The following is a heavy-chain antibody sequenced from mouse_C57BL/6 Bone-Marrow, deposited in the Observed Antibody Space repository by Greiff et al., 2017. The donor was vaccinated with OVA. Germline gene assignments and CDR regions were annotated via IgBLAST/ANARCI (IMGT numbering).Heavy chain of an antibody. CDR1: GYTFTSYW. CDR3: ARSGYGVTDWFAY. V-gene: IGHV1-59*01. J-gene: IGHJ3*01. Sequence: QVQLQQPGAELVRPGTSVKLSCKASGYTFTSYWMHWVKQRPGQGLEWIGVIDPSDSYTNYNQKFKGKATLTVDTSSSTAYMQLSSLTSEDSAVYYCARSGYGVTDWFAYWGQGTLVTVSA. CDR2: IDPSDSYT. D-gene: IGHD3-1*01.